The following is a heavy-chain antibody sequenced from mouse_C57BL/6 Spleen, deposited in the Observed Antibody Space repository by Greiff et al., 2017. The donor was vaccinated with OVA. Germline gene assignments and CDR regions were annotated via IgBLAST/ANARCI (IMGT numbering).Heavy chain of an antibody. CDR1: GYTFTSYW. CDR3: ARGNYGNYPAFDV. Sequence: QVQLKQPGAELVRPGSSVKLSCKASGYTFTSYWMHWVKQRPIQGLEWIGNIDPSDSETHYNQKFKDKATLTVDKSSSTAYMQLSSLTSEDSAVYYCARGNYGNYPAFDVWGTGTTVTVSS. D-gene: IGHD2-1*01. CDR2: IDPSDSET. J-gene: IGHJ1*03. V-gene: IGHV1-52*01.